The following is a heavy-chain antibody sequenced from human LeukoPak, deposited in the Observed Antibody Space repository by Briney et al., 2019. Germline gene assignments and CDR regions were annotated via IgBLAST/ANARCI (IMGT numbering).Heavy chain of an antibody. D-gene: IGHD3-22*01. CDR1: GFTVSSNY. V-gene: IGHV3-66*02. CDR3: ARSRGDYCYDSSGYLDFDY. J-gene: IGHJ4*02. CDR2: IYSGGST. Sequence: GGSLRLSCAASGFTVSSNYMSWVRQAPGKGLEWVSVIYSGGSTYYADSVKGRFTISRDNSKNTLYPQMNSLRAEDTAVYYCARSRGDYCYDSSGYLDFDYWGQGTLVTVSS.